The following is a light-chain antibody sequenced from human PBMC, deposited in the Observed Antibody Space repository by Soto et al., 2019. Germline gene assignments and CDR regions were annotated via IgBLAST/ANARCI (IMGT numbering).Light chain of an antibody. CDR1: QSVSSN. V-gene: IGKV3-15*01. CDR2: AVS. CDR3: QQYNKWPLT. J-gene: IGKJ1*01. Sequence: EIMMTQSPGTMYASPGERATLSCRASQSVSSNLAWYQQKPGQAPRLLIYAVSTRATGIPARFSGSGSGTEFTLTISSLQSEDFAVYYCQQYNKWPLTFGKGTKVEIK.